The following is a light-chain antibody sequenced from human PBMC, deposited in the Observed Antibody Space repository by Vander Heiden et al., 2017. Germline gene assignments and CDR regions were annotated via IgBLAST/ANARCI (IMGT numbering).Light chain of an antibody. V-gene: IGLV9-49*01. CDR3: GADHGSGSNFVSV. Sequence: QPVLTQPPSASASLGASVTLTRTLSSGYSNYKVDWYQQRPGKGPRFVMRVGTGGIVGSKGDGIPDRFSVLGSGLNRYLTIKNIQEEDESDYHCGADHGSGSNFVSVFGGGTKLTVL. CDR2: VGTGGIVG. J-gene: IGLJ3*02. CDR1: SGYSNYK.